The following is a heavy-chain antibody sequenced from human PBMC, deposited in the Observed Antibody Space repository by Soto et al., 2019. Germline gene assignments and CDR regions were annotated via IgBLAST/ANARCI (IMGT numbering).Heavy chain of an antibody. CDR3: ARGSYYDFWSGYWKGFDY. J-gene: IGHJ4*02. CDR2: ISYDGSNK. CDR1: GFTFSSYA. Sequence: GGSLRLSCAASGFTFSSYAMHWVRQAPGKGLEWVAVISYDGSNKYYADSVKGRFTISRDNSKNTLYLQMNSLRAEDTAVYYCARGSYYDFWSGYWKGFDYWGQGTLVTVSS. V-gene: IGHV3-30-3*01. D-gene: IGHD3-3*01.